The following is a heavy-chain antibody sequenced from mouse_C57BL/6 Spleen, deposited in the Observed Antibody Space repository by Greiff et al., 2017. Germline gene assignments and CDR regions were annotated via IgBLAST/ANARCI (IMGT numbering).Heavy chain of an antibody. CDR3: ARCSYGYGSSPYYFDY. V-gene: IGHV1-53*01. Sequence: QVQLQQPGTELVKPGASVKLSCKASGYTFTSYWMHWVKQRPGQGLEWIGNINPSNGGTNYNEKFKSKATLTVDKSSSTAYMQLSSLTSEDSAVYYCARCSYGYGSSPYYFDYWGQGTTLTVSS. CDR2: INPSNGGT. D-gene: IGHD1-1*01. J-gene: IGHJ2*01. CDR1: GYTFTSYW.